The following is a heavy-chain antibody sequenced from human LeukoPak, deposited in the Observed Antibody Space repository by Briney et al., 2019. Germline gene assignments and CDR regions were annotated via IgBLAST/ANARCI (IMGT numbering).Heavy chain of an antibody. CDR3: ARRASDTAMVLFDY. D-gene: IGHD5-18*01. V-gene: IGHV4-31*03. CDR1: GGSISSGGYY. J-gene: IGHJ4*02. CDR2: IHYSGST. Sequence: PSETLSLTCTVSGGSISSGGYYWSWIRQHPGKGLEWIGYIHYSGSTYYNPSLKSRVTISVDTSKNQFSLKLSSVTAADTAVYYCARRASDTAMVLFDYWGQGTLVTASS.